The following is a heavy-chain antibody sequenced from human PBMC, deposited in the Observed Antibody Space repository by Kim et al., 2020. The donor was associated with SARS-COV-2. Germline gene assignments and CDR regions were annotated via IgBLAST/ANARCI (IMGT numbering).Heavy chain of an antibody. V-gene: IGHV3-33*01. CDR1: GFTFRTYG. Sequence: GALRLSCAASGFTFRTYGMHWVRQAPGKGLEWVAVIWYDGSKEYYADSVKGRFTISRDSSENTLYLQMNSLRAEDTAVYYCAREVYYGSDTFYTYYFYGMDVWGPGTTVTVSS. CDR2: IWYDGSKE. CDR3: AREVYYGSDTFYTYYFYGMDV. J-gene: IGHJ6*02. D-gene: IGHD3-10*01.